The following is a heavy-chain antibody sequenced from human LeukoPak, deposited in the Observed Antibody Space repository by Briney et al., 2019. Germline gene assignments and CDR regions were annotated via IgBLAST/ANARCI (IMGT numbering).Heavy chain of an antibody. J-gene: IGHJ5*02. D-gene: IGHD3-3*01. CDR1: GGSISSSSYY. Sequence: PSETLSLTCTVSGGSISSSSYYWGWIRQPPGKGLEWIGRIYYSGSTYYNPSLKSRVTISVDTSKNQFSLKLSSVTAADTAVYYCARNYDFWSGYYAENWFDPWGQGTLVTVSS. V-gene: IGHV4-39*01. CDR2: IYYSGST. CDR3: ARNYDFWSGYYAENWFDP.